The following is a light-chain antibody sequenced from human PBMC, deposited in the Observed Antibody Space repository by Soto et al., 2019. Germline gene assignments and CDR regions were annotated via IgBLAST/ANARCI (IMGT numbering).Light chain of an antibody. CDR3: QQYESYSPST. CDR2: DAS. Sequence: DIQMMQSPSTLSASVGDRVTITCRASQSISSWLAWYQQKPGKAPKLLIYDASTLESGVPSRFSGSGSGTEFTLTITSLQTEDFAAYYCQQYESYSPSTFGQGTRLDIK. J-gene: IGKJ5*01. CDR1: QSISSW. V-gene: IGKV1-5*01.